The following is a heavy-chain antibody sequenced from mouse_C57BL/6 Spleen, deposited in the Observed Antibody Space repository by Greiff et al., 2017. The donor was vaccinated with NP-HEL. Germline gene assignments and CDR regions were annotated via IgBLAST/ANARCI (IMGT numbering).Heavy chain of an antibody. D-gene: IGHD2-5*01. CDR2: ISSGSSTI. CDR1: GFTFSDYG. V-gene: IGHV5-17*01. Sequence: EVHLVESGGGLVKPGGSLKLSCAASGFTFSDYGMHWVRQAPEKGLEWVAYISSGSSTIYYADTVKGRFTISRDNAKNTLFLQMTSLRSEDTAMYYCARNYDYYSNWYFDVWGTGTTVTVSS. J-gene: IGHJ1*03. CDR3: ARNYDYYSNWYFDV.